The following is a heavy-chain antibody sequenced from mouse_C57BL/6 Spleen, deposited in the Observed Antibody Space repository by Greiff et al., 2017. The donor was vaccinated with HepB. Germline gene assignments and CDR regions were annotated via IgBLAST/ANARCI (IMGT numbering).Heavy chain of an antibody. V-gene: IGHV1-22*01. D-gene: IGHD2-4*01. J-gene: IGHJ2*01. CDR3: ARNGGLRRRGYFDY. Sequence: VQLQQSGPELVKPGASVKMSCKASGYTFTDYNMHWVKQSHGKSLEWIGYINPNNGGTSYNQKFKGKATLTVNKSSSTAYMELRSLTSEDSAVYYCARNGGLRRRGYFDYWGQGTTLTVSS. CDR2: INPNNGGT. CDR1: GYTFTDYN.